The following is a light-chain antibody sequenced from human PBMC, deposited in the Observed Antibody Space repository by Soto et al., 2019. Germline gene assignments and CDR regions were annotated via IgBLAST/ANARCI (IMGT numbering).Light chain of an antibody. CDR3: TSYTSSTTLDV. Sequence: QSALTQPASVSGSPGQSITISCTGTSSDVGGYNYVSWYQQHPGKAPKLMIYEVSNRPSGVSNRFSGSKSGHTASLTISALQSEDEADYFCTSYTSSTTLDVFGTGTKVTVL. CDR1: SSDVGGYNY. J-gene: IGLJ1*01. CDR2: EVS. V-gene: IGLV2-14*01.